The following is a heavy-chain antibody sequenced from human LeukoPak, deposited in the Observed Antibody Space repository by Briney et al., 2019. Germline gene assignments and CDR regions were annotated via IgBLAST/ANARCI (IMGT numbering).Heavy chain of an antibody. Sequence: PGGSLRLSCAASGLTVSSNYMSWVRQAPGKGLEWVSVIYSGGSTYYADSVKGRFTISRDNSKNTLYLQMNSLRAEDTAVYYCARGVAVAGLKAFDYWGQGTLVTVSS. V-gene: IGHV3-53*01. CDR3: ARGVAVAGLKAFDY. CDR1: GLTVSSNY. J-gene: IGHJ4*02. CDR2: IYSGGST. D-gene: IGHD6-19*01.